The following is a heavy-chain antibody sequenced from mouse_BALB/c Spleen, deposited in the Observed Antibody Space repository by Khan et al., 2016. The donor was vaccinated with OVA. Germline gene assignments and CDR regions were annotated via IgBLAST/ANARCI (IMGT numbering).Heavy chain of an antibody. Sequence: VKLEESGPGLVAPSQSLSIPCTISGFSLTNYGVHWVRQPPGKGLEWLVVIWSDGSTTYNSALKSRLSISKDNSKSQVFLKMNSLQTDDTAMYYCARQPYYHYYVMDYWGQGTSVTVSS. J-gene: IGHJ4*01. CDR2: IWSDGST. V-gene: IGHV2-6-1*01. CDR3: ARQPYYHYYVMDY. D-gene: IGHD2-10*01. CDR1: GFSLTNYG.